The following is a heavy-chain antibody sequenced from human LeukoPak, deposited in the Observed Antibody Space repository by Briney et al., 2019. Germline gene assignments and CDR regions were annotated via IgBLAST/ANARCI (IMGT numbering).Heavy chain of an antibody. CDR3: ARGSTYYDSSGQVPFDY. V-gene: IGHV3-48*01. D-gene: IGHD3-22*01. Sequence: GGSLRLSCAASGFTFSTYSMNWVRQAPGKGLEWVSYISSSSSTIYYADSVKGRFTISRDNAKNSLYLQMNSLRAEDTAVYYCARGSTYYDSSGQVPFDYWGQGTLVTISS. CDR2: ISSSSSTI. J-gene: IGHJ4*02. CDR1: GFTFSTYS.